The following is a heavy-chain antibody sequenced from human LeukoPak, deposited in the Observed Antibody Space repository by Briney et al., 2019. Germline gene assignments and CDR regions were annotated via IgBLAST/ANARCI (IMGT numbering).Heavy chain of an antibody. D-gene: IGHD3-3*01. Sequence: GGSLRLSCAASGFTFSSYSMNWVRQAPGKGLEWVSYISSSSSTIYYADSVKGRFTISRGNAKNSLYLQMNSLRAEDTAVYYCARAKGDLDFWSNYYYYYMDVWGKGTTVTVSS. CDR3: ARAKGDLDFWSNYYYYYMDV. CDR2: ISSSSSTI. V-gene: IGHV3-48*01. J-gene: IGHJ6*03. CDR1: GFTFSSYS.